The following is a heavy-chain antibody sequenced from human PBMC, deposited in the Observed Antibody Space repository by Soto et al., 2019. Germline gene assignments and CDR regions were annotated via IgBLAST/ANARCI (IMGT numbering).Heavy chain of an antibody. Sequence: QVHLRESGPGLVKPSETLSLTCSVSGGSMSSNYWSWIRQSPGKGLEWIGFVYYGGTNYNPSFESRVTMSVDTPKKQLSLELSSVTAADTAVYYCVRYRGAFYFEYWGQGTLVTVSS. CDR1: GGSMSSNY. CDR2: VYYGGT. V-gene: IGHV4-59*01. J-gene: IGHJ4*02. D-gene: IGHD4-4*01. CDR3: VRYRGAFYFEY.